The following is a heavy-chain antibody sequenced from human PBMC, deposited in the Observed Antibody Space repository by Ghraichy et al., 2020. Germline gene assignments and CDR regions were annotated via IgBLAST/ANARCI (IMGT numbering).Heavy chain of an antibody. Sequence: ASVKVSCKASGYTFTSYAMHWVRQAPGQRLEWMGWINAGNGNTKYSQKFQGRVTITRDTSASTAYMELSSLRSEDTAVYYCARAEGYYDFWSGSTLFDYWGQGTLVTVSS. D-gene: IGHD3-3*01. CDR3: ARAEGYYDFWSGSTLFDY. CDR2: INAGNGNT. CDR1: GYTFTSYA. J-gene: IGHJ4*02. V-gene: IGHV1-3*01.